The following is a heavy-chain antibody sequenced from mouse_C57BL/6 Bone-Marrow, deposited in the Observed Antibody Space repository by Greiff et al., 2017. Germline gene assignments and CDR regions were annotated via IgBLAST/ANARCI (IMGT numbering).Heavy chain of an antibody. Sequence: VQLQQPGAELVMPGASVKLSCKASGYTFTSYWMHWVKQRPGQGLEWIGEIDPSDSYTNYNQKFKGKSTLTVDKSSSPAYMQLSSLTSEDSAVYYCARTAYYSNYGAMDYWGQGTSVTVSS. CDR3: ARTAYYSNYGAMDY. D-gene: IGHD2-5*01. J-gene: IGHJ4*01. CDR1: GYTFTSYW. CDR2: IDPSDSYT. V-gene: IGHV1-69*01.